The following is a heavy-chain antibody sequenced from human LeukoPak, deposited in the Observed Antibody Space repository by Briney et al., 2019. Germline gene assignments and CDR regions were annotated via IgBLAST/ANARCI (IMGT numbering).Heavy chain of an antibody. D-gene: IGHD4-11*01. CDR3: ARFPTSYSNFGIYYYYSMDV. CDR1: GYIFTNYW. Sequence: GESLKISCKGSGYIFTNYWTGWVRQMPGKGLEYMGVIYPGDSDTRYSPSFQGQVTISADKSITTAYLQWTSLKASDTALYFCARFPTSYSNFGIYYYYSMDVWGHGTTVTVSS. J-gene: IGHJ6*02. CDR2: IYPGDSDT. V-gene: IGHV5-51*01.